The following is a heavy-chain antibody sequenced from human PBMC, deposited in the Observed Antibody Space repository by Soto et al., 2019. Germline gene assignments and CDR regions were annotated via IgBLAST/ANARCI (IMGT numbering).Heavy chain of an antibody. CDR1: GFSFSDHY. Sequence: GGSLRLSCAAFGFSFSDHYMAWVRPAPGKXLAWLGRIRTKANGYTTEYAASVRGRISISRDDSKNSLFLQVTNLKFEDTAVYFCSKEATNDQWELLHFDSWGQGNLVTVSS. V-gene: IGHV3-72*01. J-gene: IGHJ4*02. CDR3: SKEATNDQWELLHFDS. CDR2: IRTKANGYTT. D-gene: IGHD1-26*01.